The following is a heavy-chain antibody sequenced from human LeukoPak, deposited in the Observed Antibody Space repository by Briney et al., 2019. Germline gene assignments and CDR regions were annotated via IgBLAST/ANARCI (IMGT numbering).Heavy chain of an antibody. CDR3: ARDLYYYDSSGYYPYYYYGMDV. J-gene: IGHJ6*02. CDR1: GGSISSYY. D-gene: IGHD3-22*01. Sequence: SETLSLTCTVSGGSISSYYWSWIRQPPGKGLEWIGYIYYSGSTNYYPSLKSRVTISVDTSKNQFSLKLSSVTAADTAVYYCARDLYYYDSSGYYPYYYYGMDVWGQGTTVTVSS. CDR2: IYYSGST. V-gene: IGHV4-59*12.